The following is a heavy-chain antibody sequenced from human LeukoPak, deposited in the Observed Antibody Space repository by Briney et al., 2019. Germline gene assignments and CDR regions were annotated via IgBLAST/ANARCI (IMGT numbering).Heavy chain of an antibody. Sequence: GGSLRLSCAASGFTFSSYAMHWVRQAPGKGLEWVAVISYDGSNKYYADSVKGRFTISRDTAKNTLYLQMNSLRSEDTAVYYCARGGTYYYDSSGYHRHNWFDPWGQGTLVTVSS. D-gene: IGHD3-22*01. CDR1: GFTFSSYA. J-gene: IGHJ5*02. CDR3: ARGGTYYYDSSGYHRHNWFDP. CDR2: ISYDGSNK. V-gene: IGHV3-30-3*01.